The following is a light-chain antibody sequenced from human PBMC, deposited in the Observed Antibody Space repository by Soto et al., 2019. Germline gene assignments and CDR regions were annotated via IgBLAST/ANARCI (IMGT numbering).Light chain of an antibody. Sequence: EIVMTQSPATLSVSPGAGSPFSCRASQSINTKIAWYQLKPGQAPRLLIYDASIRATGIPARFSGSGSGTDFTLTISSLEPEDFAVYYCQQRSDWPWTFGQGTKVDI. V-gene: IGKV3-11*01. CDR1: QSINTK. CDR3: QQRSDWPWT. CDR2: DAS. J-gene: IGKJ1*01.